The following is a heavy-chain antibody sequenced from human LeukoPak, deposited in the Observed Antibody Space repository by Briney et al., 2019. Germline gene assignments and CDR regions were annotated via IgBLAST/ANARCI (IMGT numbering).Heavy chain of an antibody. CDR1: GFTFSSSA. CDR3: AKRGQYTSSSGGY. Sequence: GGSLRLSCAASGFTFSSSAMSWVRQPPGKGPEWVSGISAGGGTTYYADSVKGRFTISRDNSNGTLYLQMNSLRAEDTAVYYCAKRGQYTSSSGGYWGQGTLVTVSS. V-gene: IGHV3-23*01. CDR2: ISAGGGTT. D-gene: IGHD6-6*01. J-gene: IGHJ4*02.